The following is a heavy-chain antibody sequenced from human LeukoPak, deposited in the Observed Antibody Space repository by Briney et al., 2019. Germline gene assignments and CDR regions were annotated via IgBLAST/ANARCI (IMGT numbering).Heavy chain of an antibody. Sequence: SGTLSLTCTVSGGSLISDNWWSWVRQTPGKGLEWIGEIFYSGSTNYHPSLKSRVTMSVDKSKNQFSLRPNSVTVADTAVYYCVRTNPWDLTYYFDYWGQGTLVTVSS. CDR2: IFYSGST. V-gene: IGHV4-4*02. J-gene: IGHJ4*02. CDR1: GGSLISDNW. D-gene: IGHD1-14*01. CDR3: VRTNPWDLTYYFDY.